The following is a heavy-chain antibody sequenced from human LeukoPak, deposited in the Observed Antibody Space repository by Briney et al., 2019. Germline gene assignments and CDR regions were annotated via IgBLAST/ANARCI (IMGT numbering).Heavy chain of an antibody. Sequence: SETLSLTCTVSGGSISSSSYFWGWIRQPPGKGLEWIGSIYYSGSTYYNPSLKSRVTISVDTSKNQFSLKLSSVTAADTAVYYCARGDSSSWSWRVYYYYMDVWGKGTTVTVSS. CDR1: GGSISSSSYF. J-gene: IGHJ6*03. V-gene: IGHV4-39*07. D-gene: IGHD6-13*01. CDR2: IYYSGST. CDR3: ARGDSSSWSWRVYYYYMDV.